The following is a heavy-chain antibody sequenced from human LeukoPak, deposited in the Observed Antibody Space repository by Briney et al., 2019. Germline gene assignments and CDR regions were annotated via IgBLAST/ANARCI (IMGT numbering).Heavy chain of an antibody. CDR2: ISKSGDIT. CDR1: GFTLSKYG. Sequence: GGSLRLSCVASGFTLSKYGMKWVRQAAGKGLEYVSGISKSGDITHYVDSVKGRFTISRDNSKNTLYFRMNSLRAEDTALYYCATEGFYYWGPGTLVTVSS. CDR3: ATEGFYY. J-gene: IGHJ4*02. V-gene: IGHV3-23*01.